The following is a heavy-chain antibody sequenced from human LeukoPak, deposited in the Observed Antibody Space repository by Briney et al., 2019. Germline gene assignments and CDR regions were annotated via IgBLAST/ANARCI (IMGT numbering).Heavy chain of an antibody. J-gene: IGHJ4*02. CDR2: VNQDGSGE. CDR1: GFTFSTYS. V-gene: IGHV3-7*05. Sequence: GGSLRPSCAASGFTFSTYSMTWVRQALGKGLEWVANVNQDGSGEYYVDSVKGRFTISRDNAKNSLYLQMNSLRAEDTAVYYCARTNWYSHEYWGQGTLVTVSS. D-gene: IGHD6-13*01. CDR3: ARTNWYSHEY.